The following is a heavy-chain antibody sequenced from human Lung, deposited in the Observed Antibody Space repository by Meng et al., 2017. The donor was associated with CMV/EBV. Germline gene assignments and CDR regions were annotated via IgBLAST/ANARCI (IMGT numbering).Heavy chain of an antibody. V-gene: IGHV3-11*06. J-gene: IGHJ5*02. CDR3: ARGGSSSWYAWFDP. CDR1: VYDLRDYC. D-gene: IGHD6-13*01. Sequence: RMGESWVDLVMSVALPSTSCAVYVYDLRDYCMGWIRQAPEGGVVWVSFILESRNSIKKADSVEGRFTISSNNAKNPLYLQMNSLRAEDTAVYYCARGGSSSWYAWFDPWGQGTLVTVSS. CDR2: ILESRNSI.